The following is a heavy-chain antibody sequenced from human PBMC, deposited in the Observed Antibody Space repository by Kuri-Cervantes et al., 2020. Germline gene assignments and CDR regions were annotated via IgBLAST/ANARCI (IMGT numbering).Heavy chain of an antibody. CDR2: FSGCGGRT. V-gene: IGHV3-23*01. D-gene: IGHD3-10*01. J-gene: IGHJ4*02. CDR1: GFTFSNYA. Sequence: GESLKISCAASGFTFSNYAMTWVRRAPGKGLEWVSGFSGCGGRTYYADSVKGRFTISRDNSKNTVYVQMNSLRAEDTALFYCAKFPSAPLHFGSWSHPYYFDYWGQGTLVTVSS. CDR3: AKFPSAPLHFGSWSHPYYFDY.